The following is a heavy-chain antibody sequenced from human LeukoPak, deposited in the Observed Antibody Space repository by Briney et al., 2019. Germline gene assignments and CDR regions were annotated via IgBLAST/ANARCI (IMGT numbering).Heavy chain of an antibody. J-gene: IGHJ4*02. CDR1: GFTFNSYG. CDR3: ARYERSRRGCDY. Sequence: GGSLRLSCAASGFTFNSYGMHWVRQAPGKGLEWVAFISYDGSNKYYVDSVKGRFTISRDNFKNTLYMQMNSLRAEDTAVYYCARYERSRRGCDYWGQGTLVTVSS. D-gene: IGHD3-22*01. V-gene: IGHV3-30*03. CDR2: ISYDGSNK.